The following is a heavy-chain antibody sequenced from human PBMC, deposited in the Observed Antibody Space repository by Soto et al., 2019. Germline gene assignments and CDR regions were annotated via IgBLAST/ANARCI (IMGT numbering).Heavy chain of an antibody. Sequence: PSETLSLTCTVSGDSVSSNSWWSWVRQPPGKGLGWIGEIHHSGSTNYNSSLTSRVSISIDKSKNQFSLNLYSVTAADAAVFYCARAPRGYGMDVWGQGTTVTVSS. CDR3: ARAPRGYGMDV. CDR2: IHHSGST. J-gene: IGHJ6*02. V-gene: IGHV4-4*02. CDR1: GDSVSSNSW.